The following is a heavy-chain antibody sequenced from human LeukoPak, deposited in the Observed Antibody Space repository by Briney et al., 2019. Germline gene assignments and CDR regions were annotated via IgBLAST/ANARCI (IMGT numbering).Heavy chain of an antibody. CDR3: AKDGQASLYYYNYMDV. CDR2: ISGGGAGT. V-gene: IGHV3-23*01. J-gene: IGHJ6*03. CDR1: GLTFSSYA. Sequence: GGSLRLSCAASGLTFSSYAMTWVRQAPGKGLEWVSSISGGGAGTHSADSLKGRFTISRDNSKNTLYLQMNSLRAEDTAIYYCAKDGQASLYYYNYMDVWGKGTTVTVSS.